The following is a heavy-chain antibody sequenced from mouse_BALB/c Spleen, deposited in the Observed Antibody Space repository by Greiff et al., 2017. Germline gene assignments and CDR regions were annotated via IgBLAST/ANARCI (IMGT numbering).Heavy chain of an antibody. D-gene: IGHD1-1*01. V-gene: IGHV5-12-2*01. CDR3: ARGYYGSSYGYAMDY. J-gene: IGHJ4*01. CDR1: GFTFSSYT. Sequence: EVKVEESGGGLVQPGGSLKLSCAASGFTFSSYTMSWVRQTPEKRLEWVAYISNGGGSTYYPDTVKGRFTISRDNAKNTLYLQMSSLKSEDTAMYYCARGYYGSSYGYAMDYWGQGTSVTVSS. CDR2: ISNGGGST.